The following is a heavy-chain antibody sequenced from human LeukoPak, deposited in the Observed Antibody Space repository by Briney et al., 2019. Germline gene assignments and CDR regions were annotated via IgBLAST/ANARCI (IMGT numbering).Heavy chain of an antibody. CDR3: ARGDIVVSPPDAFDI. D-gene: IGHD2-15*01. CDR1: GFTFSSYA. J-gene: IGHJ3*02. Sequence: GGSLRLSCAASGFTFSSYAMHWVRQAPGKGLEWVAVISYDGSNKYYADSVKGRFTISRDNSKNTLYLQMNSLRAEDTAVYYCARGDIVVSPPDAFDIWGQGTMVTVSS. CDR2: ISYDGSNK. V-gene: IGHV3-30-3*01.